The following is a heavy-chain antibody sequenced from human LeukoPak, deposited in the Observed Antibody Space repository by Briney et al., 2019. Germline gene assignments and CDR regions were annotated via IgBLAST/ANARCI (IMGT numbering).Heavy chain of an antibody. J-gene: IGHJ4*02. Sequence: SETLSLTCTLSGGSISGGGYYWSWIRQHPGKGLEWIGYIYYSGTTYYNPSLQSRVTISVDTSNNQFALNVSSVTAADTALYYFSRIPDSGEYHSFVLWGQGTLVTVSS. CDR3: SRIPDSGEYHSFVL. D-gene: IGHD4-17*01. CDR2: IYYSGTT. V-gene: IGHV4-31*03. CDR1: GGSISGGGYY.